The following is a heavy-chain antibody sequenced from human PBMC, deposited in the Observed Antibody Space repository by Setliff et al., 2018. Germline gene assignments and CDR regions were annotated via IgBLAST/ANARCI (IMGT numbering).Heavy chain of an antibody. V-gene: IGHV1-69*05. D-gene: IGHD3-3*01. CDR3: ARGRSNFWGYYFDY. CDR2: IIPIFGTA. J-gene: IGHJ4*02. Sequence: ASVKVSCKASGGTFSSYAISWVRQAPGQGLEWMGRIIPIFGTANYAQKFQGRVTMTRDTSTSTVYMELSSLRSEDTAVYYCARGRSNFWGYYFDYWGQGTLVTAPQ. CDR1: GGTFSSYA.